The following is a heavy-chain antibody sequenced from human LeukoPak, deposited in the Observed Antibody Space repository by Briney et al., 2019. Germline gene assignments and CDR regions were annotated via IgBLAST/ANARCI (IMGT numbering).Heavy chain of an antibody. CDR3: ARGTSTIFGVVTGRDYYYYYMDV. CDR1: GGTFISYT. CDR2: IIPILGIA. Sequence: SVKVSCKASGGTFISYTSSWVRQAPGQGREGMGRIIPILGIANYAQKFQGRVTITADKSTSTAYMELSSLRSEDTAVYYCARGTSTIFGVVTGRDYYYYYMDVWGKGTTVTVSS. D-gene: IGHD3-3*01. V-gene: IGHV1-69*02. J-gene: IGHJ6*03.